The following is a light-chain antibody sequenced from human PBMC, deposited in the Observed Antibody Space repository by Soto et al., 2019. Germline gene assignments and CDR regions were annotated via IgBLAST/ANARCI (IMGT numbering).Light chain of an antibody. Sequence: QSALTQPPSASGSPGQSGTISCTGTNSDVGGYNYVSWYQQYPGKAPKLIIYEVNERPSGVPDRFSGSKSGNTASLTASGLQTADEADYYCSSYAGSNWYVFGTGTKLTVL. CDR3: SSYAGSNWYV. CDR1: NSDVGGYNY. CDR2: EVN. V-gene: IGLV2-8*01. J-gene: IGLJ1*01.